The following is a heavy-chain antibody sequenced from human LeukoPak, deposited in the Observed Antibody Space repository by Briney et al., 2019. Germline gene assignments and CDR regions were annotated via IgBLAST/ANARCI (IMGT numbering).Heavy chain of an antibody. CDR3: AREGIRGVEIDY. CDR2: INSDGRST. D-gene: IGHD3-10*01. J-gene: IGHJ4*02. V-gene: IGHV3-74*01. CDR1: GFTFSRYW. Sequence: PGGSLRLSCVASGFTFSRYWMHWVRQAPGKGLVWVSRINSDGRSTNYADSVKGRFSISRDNAENTLYLQMNSLRAEDTAVYYCAREGIRGVEIDYWGQGTLVTVSS.